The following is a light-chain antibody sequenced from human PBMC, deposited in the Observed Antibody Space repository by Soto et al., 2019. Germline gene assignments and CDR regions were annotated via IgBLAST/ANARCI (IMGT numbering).Light chain of an antibody. CDR3: QQYVASPAT. Sequence: EIVLTQSPATLSLSPGERATLSCRASQSVRSDLVWYQQKPGQAPRLLIYGASTRATAIPARYSGSGSGTDFTLTISRLEPEDFAVYYCQQYVASPATVGQGTKV. CDR1: QSVRSD. V-gene: IGKV3-20*01. J-gene: IGKJ1*01. CDR2: GAS.